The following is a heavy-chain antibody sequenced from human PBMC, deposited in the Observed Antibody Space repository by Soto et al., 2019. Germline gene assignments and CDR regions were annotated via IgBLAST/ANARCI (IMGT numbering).Heavy chain of an antibody. Sequence: GGSLRLSCAASGFTFSSYGMHWVRQAPGKGLEWVAVIWYDGSNKYYADSVKGRFTISRDNSKNTLYLQMNSLRAEDTAVYYCAKPTDYDILTGYSKPGYFDYWGQGTLVTVSS. CDR3: AKPTDYDILTGYSKPGYFDY. V-gene: IGHV3-33*06. CDR2: IWYDGSNK. J-gene: IGHJ4*02. D-gene: IGHD3-9*01. CDR1: GFTFSSYG.